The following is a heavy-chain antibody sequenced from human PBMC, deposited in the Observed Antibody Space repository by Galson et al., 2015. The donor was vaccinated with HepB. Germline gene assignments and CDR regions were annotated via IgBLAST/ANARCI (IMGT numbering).Heavy chain of an antibody. V-gene: IGHV3-30-3*01. J-gene: IGHJ6*03. Sequence: SLRLSCAASGSTFSSYAMHWVRQAPGKGLEWVAVISYDGSNKYYADSVKGRFTISRDNSKNTLYLQMNSLRAEDTAVYYCAREDCSSTSCYTHTYYYYYYYMDVWGKGTTVTVSS. CDR2: ISYDGSNK. CDR1: GSTFSSYA. D-gene: IGHD2-2*02. CDR3: AREDCSSTSCYTHTYYYYYYYMDV.